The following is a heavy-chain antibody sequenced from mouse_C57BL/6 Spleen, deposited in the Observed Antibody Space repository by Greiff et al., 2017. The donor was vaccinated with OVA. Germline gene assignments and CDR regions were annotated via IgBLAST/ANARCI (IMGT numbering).Heavy chain of an antibody. J-gene: IGHJ4*01. CDR2: IRNKANNHAT. CDR1: GFTFRDAW. Sequence: EVQLQESGGGLVQPGGSMKLSCAASGFTFRDAWMDWVRQSPEKGLEWVAEIRNKANNHATYYAESVKGRFTISRDDSKSSVYLQMNSLRAEDTGIYYCTRTINLYAMDYWGQGTSVTVSS. V-gene: IGHV6-6*01. CDR3: TRTINLYAMDY.